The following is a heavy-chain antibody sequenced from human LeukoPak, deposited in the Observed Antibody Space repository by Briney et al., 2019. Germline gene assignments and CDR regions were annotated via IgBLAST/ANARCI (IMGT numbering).Heavy chain of an antibody. J-gene: IGHJ4*02. CDR2: IYYSGTT. Sequence: SETLSLTCAVSGGSISSYYWSWIRQPPGKGLEWIGYIYYSGTTNYNPSLKSRVTISIDTSKNQFSLKLSSVTAADTAVYYRARGLTYCSDGSCYFLDYWGQGALVTVSS. CDR3: ARGLTYCSDGSCYFLDY. V-gene: IGHV4-59*01. D-gene: IGHD2-15*01. CDR1: GGSISSYY.